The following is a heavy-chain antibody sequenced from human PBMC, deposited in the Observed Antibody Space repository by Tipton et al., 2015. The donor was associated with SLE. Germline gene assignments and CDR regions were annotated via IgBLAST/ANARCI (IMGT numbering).Heavy chain of an antibody. CDR1: GFTFDDYA. CDR2: ISWNSGSI. CDR3: ARVTRSTFFADY. J-gene: IGHJ4*02. Sequence: SLRLSCAASGFTFDDYAMHWVRQAPGKGLEWVSGISWNSGSIGYADSVKGRFTISRDNSKNTLYLQMNSLRAEDTAVYYCARVTRSTFFADYWGQGTLVTVSS. D-gene: IGHD2-2*01. V-gene: IGHV3-9*01.